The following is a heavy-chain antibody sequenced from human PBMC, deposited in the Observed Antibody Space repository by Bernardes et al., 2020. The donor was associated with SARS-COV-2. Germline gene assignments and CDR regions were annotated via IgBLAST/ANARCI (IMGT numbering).Heavy chain of an antibody. J-gene: IGHJ5*02. CDR3: ARDSTGWFED. CDR2: IDPNRGDT. D-gene: IGHD7-27*01. V-gene: IGHV1-2*02. Sequence: ASLKDSCTASTYVFIDYSIHWVRQAPGQGLEWMGRIDPNRGDTDYAQNFQGRVTMTSDTSIGAAYMELSSLTFDDTAIYYCARDSTGWFEDWGQGTLVTVSS. CDR1: TYVFIDYS.